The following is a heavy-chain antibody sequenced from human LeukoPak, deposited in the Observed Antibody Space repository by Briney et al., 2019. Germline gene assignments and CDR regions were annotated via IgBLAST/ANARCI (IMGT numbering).Heavy chain of an antibody. CDR1: GFTFSSYS. V-gene: IGHV3-48*01. Sequence: PGWSLRLSCAASGFTFSSYSMNWVRQAPGQGQEWVSYISSSSSSTIYYADSVKGRFTISRDNAENSLYLQMNGLRAEDTAVYFCARNGASSGRPYHLDYWGQGTLVTVSS. J-gene: IGHJ4*02. CDR2: ISSSSSSTI. CDR3: ARNGASSGRPYHLDY. D-gene: IGHD6-19*01.